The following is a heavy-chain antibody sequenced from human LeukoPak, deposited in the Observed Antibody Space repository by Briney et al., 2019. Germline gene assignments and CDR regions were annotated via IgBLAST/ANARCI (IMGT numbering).Heavy chain of an antibody. CDR2: IKQDGSEK. Sequence: PGGSLRLSCAASGFTFSSYWMSWVRQAPGKGLEWVANIKQDGSEKYYVDSVKSRFTISRDNAKNSLYLQMNSLRAEDTAVYYCARDLSYSGYGMDVWGQGTTVTVSS. CDR1: GFTFSSYW. V-gene: IGHV3-7*03. J-gene: IGHJ6*02. CDR3: ARDLSYSGYGMDV. D-gene: IGHD3-10*01.